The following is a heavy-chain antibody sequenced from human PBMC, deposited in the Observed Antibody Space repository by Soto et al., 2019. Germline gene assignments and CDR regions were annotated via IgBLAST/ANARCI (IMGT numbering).Heavy chain of an antibody. Sequence: PSETLSLTCTVSGGSITTSYWSWIRQPPGKGLGWIGYIYHSGSTNYNPSLNSRVTISIDTSKNQFSLRLSSVTAADAAVYYCARGALGGAFDYWGQGALVTVSS. CDR1: GGSITTSY. CDR3: ARGALGGAFDY. CDR2: IYHSGST. J-gene: IGHJ4*02. V-gene: IGHV4-59*01. D-gene: IGHD3-16*01.